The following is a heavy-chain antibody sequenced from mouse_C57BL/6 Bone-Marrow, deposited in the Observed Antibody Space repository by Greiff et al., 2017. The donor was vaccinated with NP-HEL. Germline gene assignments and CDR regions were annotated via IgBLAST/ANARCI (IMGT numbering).Heavy chain of an antibody. D-gene: IGHD2-12*01. Sequence: EVQLVESGGDLVKPGGSLKLSCAASGFTFSSSGMSWVRQTPDKRLEWVATLSSGGSYTYYPDSVKGRFTISRDNAKNTRYLQMSSLKSEDTAMYYCAKLLFWFAYWGQGTLVTVSA. CDR3: AKLLFWFAY. CDR1: GFTFSSSG. CDR2: LSSGGSYT. V-gene: IGHV5-6*01. J-gene: IGHJ3*01.